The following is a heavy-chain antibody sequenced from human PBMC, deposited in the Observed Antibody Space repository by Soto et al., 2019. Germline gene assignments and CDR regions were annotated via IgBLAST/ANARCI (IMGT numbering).Heavy chain of an antibody. V-gene: IGHV4-31*03. CDR1: GGSISSGGYY. J-gene: IGHJ3*02. CDR2: IYYSGST. D-gene: IGHD3-10*01. CDR3: ARDPINTGYGSGSYYPVDAFDI. Sequence: SETLSLTCTVSGGSISSGGYYWSWIRQHPGKGLEWIGYIYYSGSTYYNPSLKSRVTISVDTSKNQFSLNLSSVTAADTAVYYCARDPINTGYGSGSYYPVDAFDIWGQGTMVTVSS.